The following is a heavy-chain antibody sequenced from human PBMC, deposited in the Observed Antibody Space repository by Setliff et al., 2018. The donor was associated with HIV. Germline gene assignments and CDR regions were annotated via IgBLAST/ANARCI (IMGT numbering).Heavy chain of an antibody. J-gene: IGHJ4*02. CDR2: MSPKSGNT. Sequence: GASVKVSCKTSGYTFNDFVIHWVRQAPGQRPEYMGWMSPKSGNTGYARMFQGRLTMTRNSSINTAYMELSSLTSDDTAVYFCARGAGWSNPPDYWGQGTLVTVSS. D-gene: IGHD2-8*02. V-gene: IGHV1-8*02. CDR3: ARGAGWSNPPDY. CDR1: GYTFNDFV.